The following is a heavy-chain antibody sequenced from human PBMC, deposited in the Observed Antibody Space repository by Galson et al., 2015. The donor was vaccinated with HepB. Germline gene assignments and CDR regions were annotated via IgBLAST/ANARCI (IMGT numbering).Heavy chain of an antibody. J-gene: IGHJ4*02. Sequence: QSGAEVKKPGESLRISCQGSGYSFSSYWINWVRQMPGKGLEWMGRIDPSDSYIQYSPSFQGHVTISADKSISTAYLQWSSLQASDSAMYYCARVGHSYGFKYWGQGTLLTVSS. CDR1: GYSFSSYW. CDR3: ARVGHSYGFKY. D-gene: IGHD5-18*01. CDR2: IDPSDSYI. V-gene: IGHV5-10-1*01.